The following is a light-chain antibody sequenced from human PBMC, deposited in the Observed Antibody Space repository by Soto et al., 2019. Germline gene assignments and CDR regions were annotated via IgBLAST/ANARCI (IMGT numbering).Light chain of an antibody. CDR2: GAS. CDR3: QEYGSSLYT. J-gene: IGKJ2*01. CDR1: QSVKSSY. Sequence: EIVLTQSPGTLSLSPGERATLSCRASQSVKSSYLAWYQQKPGQAPRLLIYGASSRATGIPDRFSGSGSGTDFTLTISRLETEDVAVYYCQEYGSSLYTFGQGTKLEIK. V-gene: IGKV3-20*01.